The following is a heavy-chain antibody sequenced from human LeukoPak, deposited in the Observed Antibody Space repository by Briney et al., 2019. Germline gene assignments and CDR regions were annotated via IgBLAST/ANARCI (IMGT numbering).Heavy chain of an antibody. CDR1: GGSISSGGYS. D-gene: IGHD3-16*01. V-gene: IGHV4-30-2*01. CDR3: ARLGDPEYFDY. CDR2: IYHSGST. J-gene: IGHJ4*02. Sequence: SETLSLTCAVSGGSISSGGYSWRWIRQPPGKGLEWIGYIYHSGSTYYNPSLKSRVTISVDRSKNQFSLKLSSVTAADTAVYYCARLGDPEYFDYWGQGTLVTVSS.